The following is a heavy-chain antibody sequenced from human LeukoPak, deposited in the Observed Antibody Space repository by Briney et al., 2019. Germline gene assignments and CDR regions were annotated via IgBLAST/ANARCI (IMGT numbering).Heavy chain of an antibody. Sequence: GGSLRVSCAASGFTFSRYTIHWVRQAPGKGLEWVAVISSDGRKKYYADSVKGRLTISRDNSKNTLYMVMDSLRAEDTAVYYCAREGYYDSPHFDYWGQGTLVTVSS. V-gene: IGHV3-30*04. D-gene: IGHD3-22*01. J-gene: IGHJ4*02. CDR3: AREGYYDSPHFDY. CDR1: GFTFSRYT. CDR2: ISSDGRKK.